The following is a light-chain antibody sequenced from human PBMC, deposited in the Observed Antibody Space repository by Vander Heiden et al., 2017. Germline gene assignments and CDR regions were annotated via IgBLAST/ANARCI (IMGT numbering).Light chain of an antibody. Sequence: ETVMTQSPATLSVSPGERVTLSCRASQSIRTYLAWYQQRPGQAPRLLMYDVSTRATGIPARFSGSGSATEFTLTISSLQSEDFAIYYCQQYNVWPPFTFGPGTKV. V-gene: IGKV3-15*01. CDR1: QSIRTY. CDR2: DVS. J-gene: IGKJ3*01. CDR3: QQYNVWPPFT.